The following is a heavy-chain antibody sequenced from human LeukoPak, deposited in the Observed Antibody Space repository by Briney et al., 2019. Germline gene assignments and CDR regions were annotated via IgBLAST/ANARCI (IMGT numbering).Heavy chain of an antibody. Sequence: SSVKVSCKASGGTFGSYAISWVRQAPGQGLEWMGGIIPIFGTANYAQKFQGRVTITADESTSTAYVELSSLRSEDTAVYYCASLVSSAAGAFDIWGQGTMVTVSS. J-gene: IGHJ3*02. D-gene: IGHD6-13*01. V-gene: IGHV1-69*13. CDR2: IIPIFGTA. CDR3: ASLVSSAAGAFDI. CDR1: GGTFGSYA.